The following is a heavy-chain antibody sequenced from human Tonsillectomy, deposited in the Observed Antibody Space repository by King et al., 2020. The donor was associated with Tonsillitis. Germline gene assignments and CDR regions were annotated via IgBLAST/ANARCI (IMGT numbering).Heavy chain of an antibody. V-gene: IGHV3-30*02. J-gene: IGHJ4*02. CDR2: IRLDGSNK. CDR3: AKGTPARGFDY. D-gene: IGHD3-10*01. Sequence: VQLVESGGGVVQPGGSLRLSCAASGFTFSSYGMHWVRQAPGKGLEWVAFIRLDGSNKYSADSVKGRFTISRDNSKNTLYLQMSSLRAEETALYYCAKGTPARGFDYWGQGTLVTVSS. CDR1: GFTFSSYG.